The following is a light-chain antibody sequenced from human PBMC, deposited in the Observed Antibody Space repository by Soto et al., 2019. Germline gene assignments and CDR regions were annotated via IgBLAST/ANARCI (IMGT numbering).Light chain of an antibody. CDR2: AAS. CDR3: QQFNSYVIT. CDR1: QDITSA. Sequence: AIQLTQSPSSLSASVGDRVTITCRASQDITSALAWYQQKPGKAPNLLIYAASSLKSGFPSRFSGSGSGTDFTLTISSLQPEDLATDYCQQFNSYVITFGQGTRLETK. J-gene: IGKJ5*01. V-gene: IGKV1-13*02.